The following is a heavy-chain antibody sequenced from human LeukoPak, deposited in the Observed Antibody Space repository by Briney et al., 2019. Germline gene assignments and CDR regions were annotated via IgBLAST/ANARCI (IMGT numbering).Heavy chain of an antibody. Sequence: GASVKVSCKASGYTFTSYGISWVRQAPGQGLERMGWISAYNGNTSYAQKLQGRVTMTTDTSTSTAYMELRSLRSDDTAVYYCARERSDYIWGSYRFLEHYFDYWGQGTLVTVSS. CDR2: ISAYNGNT. J-gene: IGHJ4*02. V-gene: IGHV1-18*01. CDR3: ARERSDYIWGSYRFLEHYFDY. CDR1: GYTFTSYG. D-gene: IGHD3-16*02.